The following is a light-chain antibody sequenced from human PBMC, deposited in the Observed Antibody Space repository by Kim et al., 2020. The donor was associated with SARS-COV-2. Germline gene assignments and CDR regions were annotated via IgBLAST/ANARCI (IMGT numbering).Light chain of an antibody. CDR2: WAS. Sequence: RATINCKSSQSVLYRSNNTNYLAWYQQKPGQPPKLLVYWASTRESGVPDRFSGSGSGTDFTLTISSLQAEDVAVYYCQQYYTTPPTFGGGTKLEIK. V-gene: IGKV4-1*01. CDR1: QSVLYRSNNTNY. CDR3: QQYYTTPPT. J-gene: IGKJ4*01.